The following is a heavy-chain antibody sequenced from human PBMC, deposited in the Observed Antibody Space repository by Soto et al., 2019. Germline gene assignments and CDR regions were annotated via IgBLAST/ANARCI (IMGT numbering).Heavy chain of an antibody. D-gene: IGHD4-17*01. V-gene: IGHV1-8*01. J-gene: IGHJ5*02. Sequence: QVQLVQSGAEVKKPGASVKVSCKASGYTFTSYDINWVRQATGQGLEYLGGMNPNCGNTGYVQKFQGRVTMTWDSSITTASMELSSLRSEDTAVYFCARGVKYGAYSRWFDPWGQGTLVTVSS. CDR2: MNPNCGNT. CDR3: ARGVKYGAYSRWFDP. CDR1: GYTFTSYD.